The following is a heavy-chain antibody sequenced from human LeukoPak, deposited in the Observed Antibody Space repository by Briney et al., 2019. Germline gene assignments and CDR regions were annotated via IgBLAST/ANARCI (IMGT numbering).Heavy chain of an antibody. D-gene: IGHD6-13*01. J-gene: IGHJ4*02. CDR1: GASINSHY. V-gene: IGHV4-59*11. CDR2: IFYSGTT. CDR3: ARVRIAAASERDY. Sequence: SETLSLTCTVSGASINSHYWNWIRQPPGKGLEWIGNIFYSGTTKYNPSLRSRATISVDRSKNQFSLKLSSVTAADTAVYYCARVRIAAASERDYWGQGTLVTVSS.